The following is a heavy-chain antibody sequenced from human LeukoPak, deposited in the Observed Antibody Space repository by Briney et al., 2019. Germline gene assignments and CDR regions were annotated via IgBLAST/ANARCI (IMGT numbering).Heavy chain of an antibody. D-gene: IGHD6-19*01. CDR1: GVSISRFY. Sequence: PSETLSLICTPSGVSISRFYWIWVRQPPGKGLEWIGNIYNGVPTFFNPSLKSRVTISVDTSRRQFSLELASVTAADTAVYYCVQSTGWTGFDYWGQGILVTVSS. CDR2: IYNGVPT. J-gene: IGHJ4*02. V-gene: IGHV4-4*09. CDR3: VQSTGWTGFDY.